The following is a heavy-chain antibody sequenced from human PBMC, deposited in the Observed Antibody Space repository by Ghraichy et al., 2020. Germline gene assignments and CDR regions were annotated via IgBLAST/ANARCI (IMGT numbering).Heavy chain of an antibody. CDR3: ARGDGYNFWDY. J-gene: IGHJ4*02. Sequence: GGSLRLSCAASGFTVSSNYMSWVRQAPGKGLEWVSVIYSGGSTYYADSVKGRFTISRDNSKNTLSLQMNSLRAEDTAVYYCARGDGYNFWDYWGQGALVTVSS. V-gene: IGHV3-53*01. CDR2: IYSGGST. CDR1: GFTVSSNY. D-gene: IGHD5-24*01.